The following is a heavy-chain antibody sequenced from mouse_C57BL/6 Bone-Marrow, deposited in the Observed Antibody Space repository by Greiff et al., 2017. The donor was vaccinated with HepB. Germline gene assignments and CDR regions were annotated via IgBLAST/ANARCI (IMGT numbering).Heavy chain of an antibody. Sequence: QVQLQQSGAELVRPGTSVKMSCKASGYTFTNYWIGWAKQRPGHGLEWIGDIYPGGGYTNYNEKFKGKATLTADKSSSTAYMQFSSLTSEDAAIYYCARGLRLWYFDVWGTGTTVTVSS. V-gene: IGHV1-63*01. D-gene: IGHD1-2*01. CDR2: IYPGGGYT. J-gene: IGHJ1*03. CDR1: GYTFTNYW. CDR3: ARGLRLWYFDV.